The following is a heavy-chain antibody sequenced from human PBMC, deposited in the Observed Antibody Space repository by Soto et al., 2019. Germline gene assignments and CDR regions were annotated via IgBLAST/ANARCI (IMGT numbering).Heavy chain of an antibody. J-gene: IGHJ6*02. CDR3: ARHAPRDGV. CDR1: GGTFSSYL. V-gene: IGHV1-69*01. CDR2: IIPIFGTA. D-gene: IGHD2-21*01. Sequence: SMKVSRRAPGGTFSSYLPNRGRQAPGQGVEWMGGIIPIFGTANYAQKFQGRVTITAGESTSTAYRELSSLRSEHSAVCYCARHAPRDGVWGQGTTVTVSS.